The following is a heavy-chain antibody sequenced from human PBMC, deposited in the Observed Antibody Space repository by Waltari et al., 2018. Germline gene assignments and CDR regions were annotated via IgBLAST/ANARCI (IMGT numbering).Heavy chain of an antibody. CDR1: GFTFSSYR. CDR3: ARERHQPDAFDI. CDR2: ISSSSSYI. Sequence: EVQLVESGGGLVKPGGSLRLSCAASGFTFSSYRMHWARQAPGKGLEWVSSISSSSSYIYYADSVKGRFTISRDNAKNSLYLQMNSLRAEDTAVYYCARERHQPDAFDIWGQGTMVTVSS. J-gene: IGHJ3*02. V-gene: IGHV3-21*01.